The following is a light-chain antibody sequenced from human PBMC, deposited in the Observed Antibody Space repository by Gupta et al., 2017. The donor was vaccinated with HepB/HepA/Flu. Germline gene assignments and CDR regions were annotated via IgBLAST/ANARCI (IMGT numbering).Light chain of an antibody. CDR3: QQYGSSGKT. V-gene: IGKV3-20*01. CDR1: QSVSSSF. Sequence: EIVLTQSPGTLSLSPGERATLSCRASQSVSSSFLAWHQQKPGQAPRLLIYDASSRATGIPDRFSGSGSGTDFTLTISRLEPEDFAVYFCQQYGSSGKTFGQGTKVEIK. CDR2: DAS. J-gene: IGKJ1*01.